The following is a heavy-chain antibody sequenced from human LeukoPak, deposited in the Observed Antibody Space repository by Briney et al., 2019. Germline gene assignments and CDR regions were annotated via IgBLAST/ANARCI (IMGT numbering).Heavy chain of an antibody. CDR2: INHSGST. CDR1: GGSFSGYY. CDR3: ARRRVYYDSSGYYNYFDY. D-gene: IGHD3-22*01. Sequence: SETLSLTCAVYGGSFSGYYWSWIRQPPGKGLEWIGEINHSGSTNYNPSLKSRVTISVDTSKNQFSLKPSSVTAADTAVYYCARRRVYYDSSGYYNYFDYWGQGTLVTVSS. V-gene: IGHV4-34*01. J-gene: IGHJ4*02.